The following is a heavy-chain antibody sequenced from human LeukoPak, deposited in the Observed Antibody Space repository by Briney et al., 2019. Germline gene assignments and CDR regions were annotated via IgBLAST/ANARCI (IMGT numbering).Heavy chain of an antibody. CDR1: GGSIRGYY. CDR3: AAKYHHGSSDYTNWFDP. J-gene: IGHJ5*02. Sequence: SETLSLTCTVSGGSIRGYYWSWIRQPPGKGLEWIGYIYYSGSTNYNPSLKSRVTISVDTSKKQVSLKLSSVTAADTAVYYCAAKYHHGSSDYTNWFDPWGQGTLVTVSS. V-gene: IGHV4-59*08. CDR2: IYYSGST. D-gene: IGHD3-22*01.